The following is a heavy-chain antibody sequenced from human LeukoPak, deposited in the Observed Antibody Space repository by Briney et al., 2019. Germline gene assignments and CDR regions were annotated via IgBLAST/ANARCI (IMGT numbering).Heavy chain of an antibody. D-gene: IGHD6-13*01. CDR3: ARESVGSSSWNGIKSYWFDP. CDR1: GGSISSYY. Sequence: KPSETLSLTCTVSGGSISSYYWSWIRQPAGKGLEWIGRIYTSGSTNYNPSLKRRVTMSVDTSKNQFSLKLSSVTAADTAVYYCARESVGSSSWNGIKSYWFDPWGQGTLVTVSS. V-gene: IGHV4-4*07. J-gene: IGHJ5*02. CDR2: IYTSGST.